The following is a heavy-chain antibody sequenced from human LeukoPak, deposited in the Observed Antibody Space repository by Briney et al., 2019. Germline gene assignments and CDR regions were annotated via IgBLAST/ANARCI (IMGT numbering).Heavy chain of an antibody. CDR2: INHSGST. D-gene: IGHD2-15*01. J-gene: IGHJ4*02. CDR1: GGSFSGYS. V-gene: IGHV4-34*01. CDR3: ARGLVAARSNFDY. Sequence: SETLSLTCAVYGGSFSGYSWSWIRQPPGKGLEWIGEINHSGSTNYNPSLKSRVTISVDTSKNQFSLKLSSVTAADTAVYYCARGLVAARSNFDYWGQGPLVTVSS.